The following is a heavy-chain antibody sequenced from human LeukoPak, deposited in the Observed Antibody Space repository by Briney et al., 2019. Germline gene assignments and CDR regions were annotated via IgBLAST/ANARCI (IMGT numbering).Heavy chain of an antibody. V-gene: IGHV3-23*01. D-gene: IGHD5-18*01. J-gene: IGHJ6*02. CDR3: AKVLLPRRYSYGPQDYYYYGMDV. CDR2: ISGSGGST. CDR1: GFTFSSYS. Sequence: GGSLRLSCAASGFTFSSYSMNWVRQAPGKGLEWVSAISGSGGSTYYADSVKGRFTISRDNSKNTLYLQMNSLRAEDTAVYYCAKVLLPRRYSYGPQDYYYYGMDVWGQGTTVTVSS.